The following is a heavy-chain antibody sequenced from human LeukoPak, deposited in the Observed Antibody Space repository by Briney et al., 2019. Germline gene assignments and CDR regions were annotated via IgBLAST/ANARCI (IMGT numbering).Heavy chain of an antibody. CDR2: INHSGST. J-gene: IGHJ3*02. V-gene: IGHV4-34*01. D-gene: IGHD6-13*01. CDR3: ARYSSSWYGNAFDI. CDR1: GGSFSGYY. Sequence: SETLSLTCAVYGGSFSGYYWSWIRQPPGKGLEWIGEINHSGSTNYNPSLKSRVTISVDTSKNQFSLKLSSVTAADTAVYYCARYSSSWYGNAFDIWGQGTMVTVSS.